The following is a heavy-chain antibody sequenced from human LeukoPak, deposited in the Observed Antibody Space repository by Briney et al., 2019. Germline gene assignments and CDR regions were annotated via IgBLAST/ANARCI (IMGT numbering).Heavy chain of an antibody. J-gene: IGHJ4*02. Sequence: GASVKVSCTASGYTFTTYAMHWGRQAPGQRRGWRGWINAGNGNTKYSQKLQGRVTITRDTSANTAYMELSSLSSEDTAVYYCARDHSSGYSPNLDYWGQGTLVTLSS. CDR2: INAGNGNT. V-gene: IGHV1-3*01. CDR1: GYTFTTYA. CDR3: ARDHSSGYSPNLDY. D-gene: IGHD3-22*01.